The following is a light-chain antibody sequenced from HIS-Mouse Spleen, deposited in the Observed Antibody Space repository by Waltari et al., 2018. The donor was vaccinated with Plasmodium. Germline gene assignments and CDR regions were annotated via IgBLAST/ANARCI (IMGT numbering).Light chain of an antibody. CDR2: AAS. CDR3: QQGYSTWT. J-gene: IGKJ1*01. Sequence: DIQMTQSPSSLSASVGDRVTITFRASQSISRYLNWYQQKPGKAPKPLVYAASSLQSGVPSRFRGSGSGTDFTLSISSLQPEDFATYYCQQGYSTWTFGQGTKVEIK. V-gene: IGKV1-39*01. CDR1: QSISRY.